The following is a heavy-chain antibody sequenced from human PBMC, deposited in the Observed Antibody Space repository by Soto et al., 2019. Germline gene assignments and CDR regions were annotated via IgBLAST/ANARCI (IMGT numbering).Heavy chain of an antibody. V-gene: IGHV1-18*01. CDR2: ISAYNGNT. CDR3: ARDQLQYYYDSSGYFI. CDR1: GYTFTSYG. D-gene: IGHD3-22*01. J-gene: IGHJ4*02. Sequence: GASVKVSCKASGYTFTSYGISWVRQAPGQGLEWMGWISAYNGNTNYAQKLQGRVTMTTDTSTSTAYMELRSLRSDDTAVYYCARDQLQYYYDSSGYFIWGQGTLVTVSS.